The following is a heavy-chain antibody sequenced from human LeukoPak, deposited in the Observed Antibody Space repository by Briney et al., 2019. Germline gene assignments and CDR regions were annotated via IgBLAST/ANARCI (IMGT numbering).Heavy chain of an antibody. CDR2: TKQDGSEE. V-gene: IGHV3-7*01. Sequence: GGSLRLSCAVSGFSVSGYWMTWVRQAPGTGLEWVANTKQDGSEENYVDSVKGRFTISRDNAENSLFLQMNSLRVEDTAVYYCAREWQGGIAAAGTRIEGDYWGQGTLVAVSS. CDR1: GFSVSGYW. D-gene: IGHD6-13*01. CDR3: AREWQGGIAAAGTRIEGDY. J-gene: IGHJ4*02.